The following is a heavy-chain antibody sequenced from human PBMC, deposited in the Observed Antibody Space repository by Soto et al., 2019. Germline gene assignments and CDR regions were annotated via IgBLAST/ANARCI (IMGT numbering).Heavy chain of an antibody. D-gene: IGHD2-2*01. Sequence: ASVKVSCKASGYTFTSYGISWVRQAPGQGLEWMGWISAYNGNTNYAQKLQGRVTMTTDTSTGTAYMGLRSLRSDDTAVYYCARDRYCSSTSCLSVVRDVWGKGTTVTVSS. CDR3: ARDRYCSSTSCLSVVRDV. V-gene: IGHV1-18*01. CDR2: ISAYNGNT. J-gene: IGHJ6*04. CDR1: GYTFTSYG.